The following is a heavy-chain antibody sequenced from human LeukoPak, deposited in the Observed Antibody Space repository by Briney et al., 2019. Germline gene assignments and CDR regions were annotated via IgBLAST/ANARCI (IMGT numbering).Heavy chain of an antibody. Sequence: ASVKVSCKASGYTFTGYYMHWVRQAPGQGLEWMGWINPNSGGTNYAQKFQGRVTMTRDTSISTAYMELSRLRSDDTAVYYCATRRGLLGSGSNRYYYYMDVWGKGTTVTVSS. CDR2: INPNSGGT. CDR3: ATRRGLLGSGSNRYYYYMDV. V-gene: IGHV1-2*02. D-gene: IGHD3-10*01. CDR1: GYTFTGYY. J-gene: IGHJ6*03.